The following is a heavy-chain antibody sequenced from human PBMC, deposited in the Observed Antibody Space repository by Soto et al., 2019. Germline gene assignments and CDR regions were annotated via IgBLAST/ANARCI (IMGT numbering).Heavy chain of an antibody. CDR2: VKSKNDGGAI. V-gene: IGHV3-15*05. Sequence: VQLEDSGRGWVKPGGSLRLSCAASGFTFISAWINWVRQAPGKGLEWVGRVKSKNDGGAIDYGTPVKGRFIISRDDPRNTAYLQMNSLKIEDTGVYYCVGGSPFEFWGQGTLVTVSS. CDR3: VGGSPFEF. CDR1: GFTFISAW. D-gene: IGHD1-26*01. J-gene: IGHJ4*02.